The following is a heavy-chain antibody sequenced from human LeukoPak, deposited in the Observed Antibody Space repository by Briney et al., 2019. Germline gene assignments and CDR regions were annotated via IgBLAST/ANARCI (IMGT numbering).Heavy chain of an antibody. V-gene: IGHV3-9*01. Sequence: GRSLRLSCAASGFTFGGYAMHWVRQAPGKGLEWVSGISWNSGSIGYADSVKGRFTISRDNAKNSLYLQMNSLRAEDTALYYCAKEAPTAGGFDYWGQGTLVTVSS. CDR3: AKEAPTAGGFDY. J-gene: IGHJ4*02. D-gene: IGHD4-17*01. CDR2: ISWNSGSI. CDR1: GFTFGGYA.